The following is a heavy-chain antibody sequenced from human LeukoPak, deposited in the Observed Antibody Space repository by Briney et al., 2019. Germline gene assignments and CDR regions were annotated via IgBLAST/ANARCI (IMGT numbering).Heavy chain of an antibody. Sequence: KPGGSLRLSCAASGFTFSSYSMNWVRQAPGKGLEWVSYISSTSSYIYYADSVKGRFTISRDDAKNSLYLQMNSLRAEDTAVYYCARDSDSSSRYMDYFDYWGQGALVTVSS. CDR3: ARDSDSSSRYMDYFDY. CDR1: GFTFSSYS. V-gene: IGHV3-21*01. D-gene: IGHD3-22*01. J-gene: IGHJ4*02. CDR2: ISSTSSYI.